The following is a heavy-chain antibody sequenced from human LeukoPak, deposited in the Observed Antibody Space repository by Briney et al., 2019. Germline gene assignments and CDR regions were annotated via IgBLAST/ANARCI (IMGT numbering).Heavy chain of an antibody. CDR3: AKVGDYDILTGYSYYFDY. CDR1: GFTFSSYA. J-gene: IGHJ4*02. Sequence: PGGSQRLSCAASGFTFSSYAMSWVRQAPGKGLEWVSAISGSGGSTYYADSVKGRFTISRDNSKNTLYLQMNSLRAEDTAVYYCAKVGDYDILTGYSYYFDYWGQGTLVTVSS. V-gene: IGHV3-23*01. CDR2: ISGSGGST. D-gene: IGHD3-9*01.